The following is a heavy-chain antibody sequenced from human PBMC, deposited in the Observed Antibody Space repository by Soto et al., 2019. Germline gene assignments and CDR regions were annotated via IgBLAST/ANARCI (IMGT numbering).Heavy chain of an antibody. CDR3: ARQGGNCSGGRCYGHYYYYLDV. V-gene: IGHV4-59*08. CDR2: IYYSGNT. CDR1: GGSISSYY. D-gene: IGHD2-15*01. Sequence: QVQLQESGPGLLKPSETLSLTCAVSGGSISSYYWSWIRQPPGKGLEWIGYIYYSGNTNYNPSLKSRVTISVDTSKNRFSLKLTSVTAADTALYYCARQGGNCSGGRCYGHYYYYLDVWGKGTTVTVSS. J-gene: IGHJ6*03.